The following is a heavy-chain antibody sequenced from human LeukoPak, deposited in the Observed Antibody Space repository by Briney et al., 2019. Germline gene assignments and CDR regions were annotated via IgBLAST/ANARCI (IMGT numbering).Heavy chain of an antibody. D-gene: IGHD6-6*01. CDR3: ARGVYSSSQYYFDY. CDR2: IYTSGST. J-gene: IGHJ4*02. V-gene: IGHV4-4*07. Sequence: SETLSLTCTVSGGSISSYYRSWIRQPAGKGLEWIGRIYTSGSTNYNPSLKSRVTMSVDTSKNQFSLKLSSVTAADTAVYYCARGVYSSSQYYFDYWGQGTLVTVSS. CDR1: GGSISSYY.